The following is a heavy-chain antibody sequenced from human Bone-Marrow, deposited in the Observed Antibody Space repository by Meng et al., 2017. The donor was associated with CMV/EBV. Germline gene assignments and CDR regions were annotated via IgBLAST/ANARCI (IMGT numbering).Heavy chain of an antibody. J-gene: IGHJ6*01. CDR2: INPSGGST. D-gene: IGHD3-9*01. CDR1: GYTFTSYY. V-gene: IGHV1-46*01. CDR3: ARENDILTGYPRYYYGMDV. Sequence: ASVKVSCKASGYTFTSYYMHWVRQAPGQGLEWMGIINPSGGSTSYAQKFQGRVTMTRDTSTSTVYMELSSLRSEDTAVYYCARENDILTGYPRYYYGMDVWGQGTTVTVYS.